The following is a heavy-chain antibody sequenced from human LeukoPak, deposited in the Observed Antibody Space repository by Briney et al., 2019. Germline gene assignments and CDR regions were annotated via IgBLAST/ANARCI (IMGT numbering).Heavy chain of an antibody. CDR1: GFTFSSYA. V-gene: IGHV3-23*01. Sequence: PGGSLRLSCAASGFTFSSYAMSWVRQAPGKGLEWVSAISGSGGSTYYADSVKGRFTISRDNSKNTLYLQINSLRAEDTAVYYWAKGSSGTAMVAYYFDYWGQGTLVTVSS. CDR3: AKGSSGTAMVAYYFDY. CDR2: ISGSGGST. D-gene: IGHD5-18*01. J-gene: IGHJ4*02.